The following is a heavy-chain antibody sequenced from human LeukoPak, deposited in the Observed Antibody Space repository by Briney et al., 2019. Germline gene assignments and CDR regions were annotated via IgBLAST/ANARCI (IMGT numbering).Heavy chain of an antibody. CDR2: ISGGGDAT. Sequence: PGGSLRLSCAASDFIFITYAMSWVRQAPGKGLEWVSTISGGGDATYYADSVKGRFTISRDNSKNTLYLQMNSLRAEDTAVYYCARAGFTFSDYFGSFFDYWGQGTLVTVSS. CDR1: DFIFITYA. D-gene: IGHD3-10*01. J-gene: IGHJ4*02. CDR3: ARAGFTFSDYFGSFFDY. V-gene: IGHV3-23*01.